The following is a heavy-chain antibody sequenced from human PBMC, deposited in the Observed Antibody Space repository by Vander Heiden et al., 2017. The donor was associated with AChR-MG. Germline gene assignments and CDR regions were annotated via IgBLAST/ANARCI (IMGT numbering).Heavy chain of an antibody. CDR3: AKYGGDSEGVIDY. Sequence: QVQLVESGGGVVEPGRSRRLSWAASGITFSSYGMHWVRQAPGKGLEWVAVISYDGSNKYYADSVKGRFTISRDNSKNTLYLQMNSLRAEDTAVYYCAKYGGDSEGVIDYWGQGTLVTVSS. CDR2: ISYDGSNK. V-gene: IGHV3-30*18. D-gene: IGHD2-21*02. J-gene: IGHJ4*02. CDR1: GITFSSYG.